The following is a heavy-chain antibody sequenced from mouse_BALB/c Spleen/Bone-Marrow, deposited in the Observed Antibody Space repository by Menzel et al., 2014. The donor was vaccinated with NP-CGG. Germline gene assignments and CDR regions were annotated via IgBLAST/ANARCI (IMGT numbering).Heavy chain of an antibody. CDR2: INPSNGGT. J-gene: IGHJ4*01. CDR1: GYTFTSYY. V-gene: IGHV1S81*02. CDR3: TRYGYDPLYAMDY. Sequence: VKLMESGAELVKPGASVKLSCKASGYTFTSYYMYRVKQRPGQGLEWIGGINPSNGGTNFNEKFKSKATLTVDKSSSTAYMQLSSLTSEDSAVYYCTRYGYDPLYAMDYWGQGTSVTVSS. D-gene: IGHD2-3*01.